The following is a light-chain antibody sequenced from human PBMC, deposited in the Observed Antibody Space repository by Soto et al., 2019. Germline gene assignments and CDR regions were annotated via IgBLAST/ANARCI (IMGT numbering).Light chain of an antibody. CDR1: SSNIGSNA. V-gene: IGLV1-44*01. J-gene: IGLJ3*02. CDR2: RDN. Sequence: QSVLTQPPSASGTPGQRVSIFCSGSSSNIGSNAVHWYQQFPGTAPRLLIYRDNQRPSGVPDRFSGSKSGTSASLVISGLQSEDEADYYCAAWNDRPYLWVFGGGTKLTVL. CDR3: AAWNDRPYLWV.